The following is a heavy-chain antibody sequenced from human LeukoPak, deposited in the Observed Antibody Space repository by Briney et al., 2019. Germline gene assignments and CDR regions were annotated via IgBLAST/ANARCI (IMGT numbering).Heavy chain of an antibody. CDR3: ARGRYSYSYFDY. Sequence: GGSLRLSCAASGFTVSSNYMSWVRRAPGKGLEWVSVIYSGGSTYYADSVKGRFTISSHNSKNTLYLQMNSLRAEDTAVYYCARGRYSYSYFDYWGQGTLVTVSS. CDR2: IYSGGST. D-gene: IGHD5-18*01. CDR1: GFTVSSNY. V-gene: IGHV3-53*04. J-gene: IGHJ4*02.